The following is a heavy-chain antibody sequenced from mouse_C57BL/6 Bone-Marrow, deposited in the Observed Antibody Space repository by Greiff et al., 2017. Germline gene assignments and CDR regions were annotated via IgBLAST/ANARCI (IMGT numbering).Heavy chain of an antibody. V-gene: IGHV1-81*01. CDR1: GYTFTSYG. CDR2: IYPRSGNT. Sequence: VNVVESGAELARPGASVKLSCKASGYTFTSYGISWVKQRTGQGLEWIGEIYPRSGNTYYNEKFKGKATLTADKSSSTAYMELRSLTSEDSAVYFCARDERGGFAYWGQGTLVTVSA. CDR3: ARDERGGFAY. J-gene: IGHJ3*01.